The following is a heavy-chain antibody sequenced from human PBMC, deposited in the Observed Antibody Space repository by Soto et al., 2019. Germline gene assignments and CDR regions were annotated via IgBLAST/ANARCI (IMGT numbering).Heavy chain of an antibody. Sequence: SVKVSCKASGGTFSSYTISWVRQAPGQGLEWMGRISANHGIANYAQKLQGRVTMTTDKSTSTAYMELRSLRSDDTAVYYCARDGLEDIVVVPAAVYYYGMDVWGQGTTVTVSS. D-gene: IGHD2-2*01. CDR1: GGTFSSYT. CDR2: ISANHGIA. CDR3: ARDGLEDIVVVPAAVYYYGMDV. V-gene: IGHV1-69*04. J-gene: IGHJ6*02.